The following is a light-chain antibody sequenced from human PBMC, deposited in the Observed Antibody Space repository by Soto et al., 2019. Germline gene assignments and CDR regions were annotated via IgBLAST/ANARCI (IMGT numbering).Light chain of an antibody. V-gene: IGKV1-27*01. Sequence: DIQMTQSPSSLSASVGDRVTITCRASQGIGKGLAWYQQKPGKVPTVLIYAASTLQSVVPSRFSGSGSGTDFTLTISSLQPDAVATYYCQKYDSAPWAFGQGTKVEIK. CDR3: QKYDSAPWA. CDR2: AAS. CDR1: QGIGKG. J-gene: IGKJ1*01.